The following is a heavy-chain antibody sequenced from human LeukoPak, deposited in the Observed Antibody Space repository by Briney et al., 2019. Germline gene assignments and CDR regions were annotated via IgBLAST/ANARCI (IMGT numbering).Heavy chain of an antibody. J-gene: IGHJ6*03. CDR3: ALSGSYYRSLYYYYYYMDV. Sequence: SVRVSCKASGGTFSSYAISWVRQAPGQGLEWMGGIIPIFGTANYAQKYQGRVTITADKSTSTAYMELSSLRSEDTAVYYCALSGSYYRSLYYYYYYMDVWGKGTTVTISS. D-gene: IGHD3-10*01. CDR1: GGTFSSYA. CDR2: IIPIFGTA. V-gene: IGHV1-69*06.